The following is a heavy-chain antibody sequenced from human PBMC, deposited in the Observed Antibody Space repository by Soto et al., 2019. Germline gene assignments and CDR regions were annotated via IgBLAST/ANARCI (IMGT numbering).Heavy chain of an antibody. V-gene: IGHV3-23*01. D-gene: IGHD3-22*01. CDR1: GFTFSNYV. Sequence: EVQLLESGGGLVQPGGSLRLSCAVSGFTFSNYVMNWVRQAPGKGLEWVSGISGSGGDTYYADSVKGRFTISRDNSKNRRSLQMNSLRAEDTAVYYCAKGYYDSPGYLTHLMGDHWGQGTLVTVSS. CDR3: AKGYYDSPGYLTHLMGDH. J-gene: IGHJ4*02. CDR2: ISGSGGDT.